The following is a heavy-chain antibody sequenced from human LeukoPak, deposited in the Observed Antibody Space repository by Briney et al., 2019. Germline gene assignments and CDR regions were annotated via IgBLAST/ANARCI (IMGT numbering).Heavy chain of an antibody. V-gene: IGHV1-8*01. CDR3: ARGLHYYGSGSYEAGYYGMDV. CDR1: GYTFTSYD. Sequence: ASVKVSCKASGYTFTSYDINWVRQATGQGLEWMGWMNPNSGNTGYAQKFQGRVTMTRNTSLSTAYMELSSLRSEDTAVYYCARGLHYYGSGSYEAGYYGMDVWGQGTTVTVSS. J-gene: IGHJ6*02. D-gene: IGHD3-10*01. CDR2: MNPNSGNT.